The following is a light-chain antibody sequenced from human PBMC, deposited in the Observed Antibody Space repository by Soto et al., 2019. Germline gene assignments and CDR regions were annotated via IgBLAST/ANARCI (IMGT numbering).Light chain of an antibody. Sequence: EVVMTQSPATLSVSPGERATLSCRASHSVSRNVAGYQKKPRQAPRLRIYDGSTRATGTPDRFSATGSGTEFPLTISSLQSEDFALYCCHQYNNWPLPFGGGTNLEIK. CDR3: HQYNNWPLP. J-gene: IGKJ4*01. CDR2: DGS. V-gene: IGKV3-15*01. CDR1: HSVSRN.